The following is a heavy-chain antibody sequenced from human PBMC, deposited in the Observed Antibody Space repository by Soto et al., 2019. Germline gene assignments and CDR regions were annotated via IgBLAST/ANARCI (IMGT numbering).Heavy chain of an antibody. J-gene: IGHJ4*02. V-gene: IGHV1-46*01. CDR1: GYTYTSNY. CDR2: INPSGGST. Sequence: EASVKVSCTASGYTYTSNYMHWVRQAPGQGLEWMGIINPSGGSTSYAQKFQGRVTMTRDTSTSTVYMELSSLRSEDTAVYYCAREMYSSSSFDSWGQGTLVTVSS. D-gene: IGHD6-6*01. CDR3: AREMYSSSSFDS.